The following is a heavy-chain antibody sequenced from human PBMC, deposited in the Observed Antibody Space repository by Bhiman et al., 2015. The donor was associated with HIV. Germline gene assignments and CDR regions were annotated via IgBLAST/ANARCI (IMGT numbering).Heavy chain of an antibody. CDR1: RFTFSSYA. CDR3: AKDGRGIVEAADYLDY. Sequence: EVQLVESGGGLVQPGGSLRLSCAASRFTFSSYAMSWVRQAQGKGLEWVSAISGSGGSTYYADSVKGRFTISRDNSKNTLYLQLNSLRAEDTAVYYCAKDGRGIVEAADYLDYWGQGTLVTVSS. D-gene: IGHD6-13*01. CDR2: ISGSGGST. J-gene: IGHJ4*02. V-gene: IGHV3-23*04.